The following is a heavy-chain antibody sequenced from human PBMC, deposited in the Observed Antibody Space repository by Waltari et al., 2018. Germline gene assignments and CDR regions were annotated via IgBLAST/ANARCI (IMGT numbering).Heavy chain of an antibody. CDR1: GGSISSSTYY. D-gene: IGHD6-19*01. V-gene: IGHV4-39*01. J-gene: IGHJ5*02. CDR3: ARHRDISGWYNWFDP. CDR2: IYYSGSI. Sequence: QLQLQESGPGLVKASETLSPTCTVSGGSISSSTYYWGWIRQPPGKGLEWIGSIYYSGSIYYNPSLKSRVTISVDTSKNQFSLKLSSVTAADTAVYYCARHRDISGWYNWFDPWGQGTLVTVSS.